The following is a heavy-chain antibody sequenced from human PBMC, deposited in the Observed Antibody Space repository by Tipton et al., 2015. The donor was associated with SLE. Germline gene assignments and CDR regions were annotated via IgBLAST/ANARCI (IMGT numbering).Heavy chain of an antibody. CDR3: ARSSSSGSVFDY. CDR2: IIPIFDTA. J-gene: IGHJ4*02. Sequence: QLVQSGAEVMKPGPSVKVSCKASGGTFSSYAISWVRQAPGQGLEWMGGIIPIFDTANYAQKFQGRVTITTDESTSTAYMELSSLRSEDTAVYYCARSSSSGSVFDYWGQGTLVTVSS. V-gene: IGHV1-69*05. CDR1: GGTFSSYA. D-gene: IGHD1-26*01.